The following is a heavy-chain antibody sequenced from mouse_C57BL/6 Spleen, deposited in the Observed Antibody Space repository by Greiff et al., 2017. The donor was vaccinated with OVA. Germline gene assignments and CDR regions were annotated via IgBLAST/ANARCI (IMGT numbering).Heavy chain of an antibody. D-gene: IGHD3-1*01. J-gene: IGHJ4*01. V-gene: IGHV1-80*01. CDR1: GYAFSSYW. Sequence: HVQLQPPWAELVKPGASVKMSCKASGYAFSSYWMNWVKQRPGKGLEWIGQIYPGDGDTNYNGKFKGKATLTADKSSSTAYMQLSSLTSEDSAVYFCARRGLLDYAMDYWGQGTSVTVSS. CDR3: ARRGLLDYAMDY. CDR2: IYPGDGDT.